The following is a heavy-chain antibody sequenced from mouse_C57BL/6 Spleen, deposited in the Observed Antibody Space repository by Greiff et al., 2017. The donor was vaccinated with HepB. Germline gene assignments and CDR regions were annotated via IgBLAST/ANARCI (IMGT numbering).Heavy chain of an antibody. J-gene: IGHJ2*01. CDR3: ARDREDYFDY. CDR2: INYDGSST. CDR1: GFTFSDYY. Sequence: EVMLVESEGGLVQPGRSMKLSCTASGFTFSDYYMAWVRQVPEKGLEWVANINYDGSSTYYLDSLKSRFIISRDNAKNILYLQMSSLKSEDTATYYCARDREDYFDYWGQGTTLTVSS. V-gene: IGHV5-16*01.